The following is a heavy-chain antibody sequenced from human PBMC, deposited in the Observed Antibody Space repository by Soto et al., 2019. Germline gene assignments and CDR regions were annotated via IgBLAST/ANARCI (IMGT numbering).Heavy chain of an antibody. CDR3: AQLAVPPYYYAMDV. CDR1: GGSFSGYY. CDR2: INHSGST. J-gene: IGHJ6*02. D-gene: IGHD3-3*02. V-gene: IGHV4-34*01. Sequence: SETLSLTCAVYGGSFSGYYWSWIRQPPGKGLEWIGEINHSGSTNYSPSLKSRVTISVDTSKNQFSLKLSSVTAADTAVYYCAQLAVPPYYYAMDVWGQGTTVTVSS.